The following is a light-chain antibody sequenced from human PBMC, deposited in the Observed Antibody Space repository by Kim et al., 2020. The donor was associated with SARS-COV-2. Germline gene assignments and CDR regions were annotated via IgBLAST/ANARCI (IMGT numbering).Light chain of an antibody. V-gene: IGLV3-1*01. CDR3: QVWDDYTVI. Sequence: SVSPGQTASITCSGDELGNKDVSWYQQRPGQSPVLVIYQNTKRPSGIPDRFSGSNSGNTGTLTISGTQAVDEANYYCQVWDDYTVIFGGGTQLTVL. CDR2: QNT. J-gene: IGLJ2*01. CDR1: ELGNKD.